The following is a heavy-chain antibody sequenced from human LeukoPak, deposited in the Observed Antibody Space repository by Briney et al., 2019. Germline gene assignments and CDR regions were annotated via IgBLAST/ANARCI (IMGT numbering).Heavy chain of an antibody. CDR2: ISWNSGNI. CDR1: GFTFDDYA. V-gene: IGHV3-9*01. CDR3: AKGLWFGEFHPFDY. J-gene: IGHJ4*02. Sequence: GGSLRLSCAASGFTFDDYAMHWVRQAPGKGLEWVSGISWNSGNIGYADSVKGRFTISRDNAKNSLYLQMNSLRAEDTALYYCAKGLWFGEFHPFDYWGQGTLVTVSS. D-gene: IGHD3-10*01.